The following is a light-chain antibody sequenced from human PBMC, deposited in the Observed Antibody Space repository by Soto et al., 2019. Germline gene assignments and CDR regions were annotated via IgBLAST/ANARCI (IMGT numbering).Light chain of an antibody. CDR1: QAIRNA. V-gene: IGKV1-17*01. Sequence: DIQVTQSPSSLSASVGDRVTITCRASQAIRNALGWYQQKPGKAPKRLIYAASSLQSGVPSRFSGSGSGTEFTLTISSLEPEDFATYYCLQHTTYPQTFGQGTKVEIK. J-gene: IGKJ1*01. CDR2: AAS. CDR3: LQHTTYPQT.